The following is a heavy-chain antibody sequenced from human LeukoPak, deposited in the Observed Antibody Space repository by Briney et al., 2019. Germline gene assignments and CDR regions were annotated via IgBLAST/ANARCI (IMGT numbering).Heavy chain of an antibody. V-gene: IGHV3-74*01. D-gene: IGHD6-19*01. CDR1: GFSFSSYW. J-gene: IGHJ4*02. CDR3: TRVSSTNDY. CDR2: VNNDGSST. Sequence: GGSLRLSCAASGFSFSSYWMHWVRQAPGKRPVWVSRVNNDGSSTNYPDSVKVRFTISRDNAKNTLYLQMNSLRVEDTGIYYCTRVSSTNDYWGQGTLVTVSS.